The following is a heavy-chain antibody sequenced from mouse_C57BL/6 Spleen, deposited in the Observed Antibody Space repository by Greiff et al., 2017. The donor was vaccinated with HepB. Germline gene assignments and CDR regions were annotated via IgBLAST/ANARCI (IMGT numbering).Heavy chain of an antibody. CDR2: IYPGDGDT. J-gene: IGHJ4*01. V-gene: IGHV1-80*01. CDR1: GYAFSSYW. D-gene: IGHD2-4*01. Sequence: VRLQQSGAELVKPGASVKISCKASGYAFSSYWMNWVKQRPGKGLEWIGQIYPGDGDTNYNGKFKGKATLTADKSSSTAYMQLISLTSEDSAVYFCARGVIPIYSHYAMDYWGQGTSVTVSS. CDR3: ARGVIPIYSHYAMDY.